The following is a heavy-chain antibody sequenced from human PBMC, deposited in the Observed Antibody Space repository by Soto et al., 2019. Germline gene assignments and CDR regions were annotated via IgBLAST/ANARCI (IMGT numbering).Heavy chain of an antibody. CDR1: GFTFDDYA. CDR2: ISWHSGSI. J-gene: IGHJ6*03. Sequence: EVQLVESGGGLVQPGRSLRLSCAASGFTFDDYAMHWVRQAPGKGLEWVSGISWHSGSIGYADSVKGRFTISRDNAKNPLYLQMNSLRGEDTALYYCAEDRGSWDRVGGDMDVWGKGTTVTVSS. D-gene: IGHD1-26*01. V-gene: IGHV3-9*01. CDR3: AEDRGSWDRVGGDMDV.